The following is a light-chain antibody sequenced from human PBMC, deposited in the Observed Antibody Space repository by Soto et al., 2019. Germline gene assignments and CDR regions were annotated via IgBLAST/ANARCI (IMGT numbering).Light chain of an antibody. CDR2: DVS. J-gene: IGLJ3*02. CDR1: SSDVGTYNY. CDR3: SSYTTSSALV. Sequence: QSALTQPASVSGSPGQSITISCTGTSSDVGTYNYVSWYQHRPGKAPKLMIYDVSYRPSGVSNRFSGSKSASTASLTISRLQAEEQADYYCSSYTTSSALVFGGGTKLPVL. V-gene: IGLV2-14*01.